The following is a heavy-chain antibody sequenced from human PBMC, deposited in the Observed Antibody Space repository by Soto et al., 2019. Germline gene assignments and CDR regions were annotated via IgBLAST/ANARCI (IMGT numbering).Heavy chain of an antibody. Sequence: QEQLVQSGAEVKKPGSSVKVSCKASGGTFNNYVINWVRQAPGQGLEWMGGIIPIFGTANYAQKFQGRVTITADKSTSTAYMELNSLRSEDTAVYYCAGRCDSTSCLAHFDYWGQGTLVTVSS. D-gene: IGHD2-2*01. CDR3: AGRCDSTSCLAHFDY. J-gene: IGHJ4*02. V-gene: IGHV1-69*06. CDR1: GGTFNNYV. CDR2: IIPIFGTA.